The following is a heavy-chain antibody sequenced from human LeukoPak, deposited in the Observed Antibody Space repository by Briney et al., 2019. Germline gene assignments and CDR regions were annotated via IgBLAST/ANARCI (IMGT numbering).Heavy chain of an antibody. CDR2: SSVNSVKR. V-gene: IGHV1-18*01. Sequence: ASVKLSFKTSGYSLTSSGISWVRHAQATGLERKGWSSVNSVKRKYAQKVHDRVTMTTVASSNTPYLELRSLRSDDTAFYYCARDNDRLRYFESSGFFDYWGQGTLVTVSS. D-gene: IGHD3-22*01. CDR3: ARDNDRLRYFESSGFFDY. CDR1: GYSLTSSG. J-gene: IGHJ4*02.